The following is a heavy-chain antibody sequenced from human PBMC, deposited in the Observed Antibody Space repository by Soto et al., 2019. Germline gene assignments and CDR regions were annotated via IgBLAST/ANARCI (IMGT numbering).Heavy chain of an antibody. CDR2: IWYDGSNK. J-gene: IGHJ6*02. Sequence: GGSLRLSCAASGFTFSSYGMHWVRQAPGKGLEWVAVIWYDGSNKYYADSVKGRFTISRDNSKNTLYLQMNSLRAEDTAVYYCARDYYGDYESQDYYGMDVWGQGTTVTVSS. CDR1: GFTFSSYG. V-gene: IGHV3-33*01. CDR3: ARDYYGDYESQDYYGMDV. D-gene: IGHD4-17*01.